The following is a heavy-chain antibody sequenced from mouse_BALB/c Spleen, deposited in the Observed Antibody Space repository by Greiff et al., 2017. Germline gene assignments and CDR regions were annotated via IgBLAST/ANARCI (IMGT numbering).Heavy chain of an antibody. J-gene: IGHJ1*01. CDR1: GFTINDTY. Sequence: EVQLQQSGAELVKPGASVKLSCTASGFTINDTYMHWVKQRPEQGLEWIGRIDPANGNTKYDPKFQGKATITADTSSNTAYLQLSSLTSEDTAVYYCSRSNYGSSSSWYFGVWGAGTTGTGSS. CDR2: IDPANGNT. V-gene: IGHV14-3*02. D-gene: IGHD1-1*01. CDR3: SRSNYGSSSSWYFGV.